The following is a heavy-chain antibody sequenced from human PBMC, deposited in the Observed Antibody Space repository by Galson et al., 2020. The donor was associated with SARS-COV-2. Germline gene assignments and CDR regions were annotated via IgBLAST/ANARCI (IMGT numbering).Heavy chain of an antibody. J-gene: IGHJ4*02. CDR2: NSAYLGNT. CDR3: ALRDGYSGRDY. D-gene: IGHD5-18*01. Sequence: GASLKISCKASGYTLTSYSVFWVRQAPGQALEWMGRNSAYLGNTDYAQKFHDRVTMTTDTSTTTAHMELRSLKSDDTGVYFCALRDGYSGRDYWGQGTLVTVSS. CDR1: GYTLTSYS. V-gene: IGHV1-18*01.